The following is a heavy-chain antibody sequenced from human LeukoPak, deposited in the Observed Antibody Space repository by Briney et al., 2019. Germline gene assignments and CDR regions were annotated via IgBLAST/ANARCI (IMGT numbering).Heavy chain of an antibody. CDR3: ARGVVVVAATPPWFDP. Sequence: GGSLRLSCAASGFTFSSYGMHWVRQAPGKGLEWVAFIRYDGSNKYYADSVKGRFTISRDNSKNTLYLQMNSLRAEDTAVYYCARGVVVVAATPPWFDPWGQGTLVTVSS. CDR1: GFTFSSYG. CDR2: IRYDGSNK. D-gene: IGHD2-15*01. V-gene: IGHV3-30*02. J-gene: IGHJ5*02.